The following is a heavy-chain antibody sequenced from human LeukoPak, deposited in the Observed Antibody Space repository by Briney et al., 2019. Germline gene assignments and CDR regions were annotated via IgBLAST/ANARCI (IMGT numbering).Heavy chain of an antibody. CDR1: GFTFSSYG. CDR3: AKDPGAYCGGDCPYYFDY. Sequence: GGSLRLSCAASGFTFSSYGMHWVRQAPGKGLEWVAVISYDGSNKYYTDSVKGRFTISGDNSKNTLYLQMNSLRAEGTAVYYCAKDPGAYCGGDCPYYFDYWGQGTLVTVSS. V-gene: IGHV3-30*18. J-gene: IGHJ4*02. CDR2: ISYDGSNK. D-gene: IGHD2-21*02.